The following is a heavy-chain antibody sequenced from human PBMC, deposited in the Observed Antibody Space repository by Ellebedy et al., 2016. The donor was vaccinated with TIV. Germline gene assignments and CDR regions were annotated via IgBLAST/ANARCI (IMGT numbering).Heavy chain of an antibody. D-gene: IGHD6-19*01. CDR3: ARDRSSGWYYFDF. V-gene: IGHV3-30*03. CDR2: ISYDGRNK. J-gene: IGHJ4*02. CDR1: GFISSSYG. Sequence: PGGSLRPSCAASGFISSSYGMHWVRQAPGKGLEWVAGISYDGRNKNYADSVNGRFTISRDNSKNSLFLQMNSLRAEDTAMYYCARDRSSGWYYFDFWGQGTLVTVSS.